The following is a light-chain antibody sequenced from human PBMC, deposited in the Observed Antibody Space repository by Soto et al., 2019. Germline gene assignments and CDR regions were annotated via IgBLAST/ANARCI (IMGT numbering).Light chain of an antibody. CDR3: QQSYTTPWT. V-gene: IGKV1-39*01. CDR1: QSIDSY. CDR2: VAS. Sequence: DIQMTQSPSSLSASVGDRVTITCRASQSIDSYVNWYQQTPGKAPILLISVASSLPSGVPSRFSGSGYGTYFTLTISSLQPEDFATYYCQQSYTTPWTFGHGTKVEMK. J-gene: IGKJ1*01.